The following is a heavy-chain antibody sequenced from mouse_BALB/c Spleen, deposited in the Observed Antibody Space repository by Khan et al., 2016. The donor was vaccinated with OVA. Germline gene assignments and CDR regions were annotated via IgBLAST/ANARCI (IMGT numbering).Heavy chain of an antibody. J-gene: IGHJ1*01. Sequence: QIQLVQSGPELKKPGETVKISCKASGYTSTNYGMNWVKQAPGKGLKWMGWINTYTGEPTYADDFKGRFAFSLETSASTAYLQINHLKNADTAKDFCARMKPYWYFDLGGAGTTVTVSS. CDR1: GYTSTNYG. CDR2: INTYTGEP. V-gene: IGHV9-3-1*01. CDR3: ARMKPYWYFDL.